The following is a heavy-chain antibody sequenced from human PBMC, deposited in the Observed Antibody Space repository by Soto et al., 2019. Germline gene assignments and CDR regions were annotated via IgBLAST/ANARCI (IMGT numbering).Heavy chain of an antibody. CDR1: GYTFTRYG. V-gene: IGHV1-18*01. D-gene: IGHD5-12*01. J-gene: IGHJ4*02. Sequence: ASVKVSCKASGYTFTRYGITWVRQAPGQGLEWMGWISPDNCNTNYAQNLQDRVTLTTDTSTTTAYMELRSLRSDDTAVYYCARGRYSGYDRGFDSWGQGTLVTVSS. CDR2: ISPDNCNT. CDR3: ARGRYSGYDRGFDS.